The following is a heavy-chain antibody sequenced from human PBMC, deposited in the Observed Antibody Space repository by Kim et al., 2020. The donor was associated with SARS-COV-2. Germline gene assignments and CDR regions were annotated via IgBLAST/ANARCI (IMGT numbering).Heavy chain of an antibody. Sequence: ASVKVSCKASGYTFTSYGISWVRQAPGQGLEWMGWISAYNGNTNYAQKLQGRVTMTTDTSTSTAYMELRSLRSDDTAVYYCARDRYYYDSSGYYYVVFYYYYGMDVWGQGTTVTVSS. D-gene: IGHD3-22*01. CDR2: ISAYNGNT. CDR3: ARDRYYYDSSGYYYVVFYYYYGMDV. V-gene: IGHV1-18*01. CDR1: GYTFTSYG. J-gene: IGHJ6*02.